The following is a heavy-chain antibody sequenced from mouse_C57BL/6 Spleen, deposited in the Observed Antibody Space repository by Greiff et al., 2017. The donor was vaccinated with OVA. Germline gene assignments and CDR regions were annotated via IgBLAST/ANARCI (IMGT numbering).Heavy chain of an antibody. V-gene: IGHV5-4*01. D-gene: IGHD2-1*01. CDR3: AREGNYEAY. J-gene: IGHJ3*01. CDR2: ISAGGSYT. Sequence: EVKLMESGGGLVKPGGSLKLSCAASGFTFSSYAMSWVRQTPEKRLEWVATISAGGSYTYYPDNVKGRFTISRDNAKNNLYLQMSHLKSEDTAMYYCAREGNYEAYWGQGTLVTVSA. CDR1: GFTFSSYA.